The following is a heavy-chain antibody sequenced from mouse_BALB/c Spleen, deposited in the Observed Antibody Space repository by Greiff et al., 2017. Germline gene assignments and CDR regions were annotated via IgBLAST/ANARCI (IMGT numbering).Heavy chain of an antibody. CDR3: TRDRQYGNYIGDY. D-gene: IGHD2-10*02. CDR2: ISSGGSYT. V-gene: IGHV5-6-4*01. J-gene: IGHJ2*01. CDR1: GFTFSSYT. Sequence: EVKLMESGGGLVKPGGSLKLSCAASGFTFSSYTMSWVRQTPEKRLEWVATISSGGSYTYYPDSVKGRFTISRDNAKNTLYLQMSSLKSEDTAMYYCTRDRQYGNYIGDYWGQGTTLTVSS.